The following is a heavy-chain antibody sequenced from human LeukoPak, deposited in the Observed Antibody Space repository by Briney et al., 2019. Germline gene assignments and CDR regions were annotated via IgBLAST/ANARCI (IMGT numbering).Heavy chain of an antibody. CDR2: INHSGST. D-gene: IGHD2-2*03. Sequence: SETLSLTCTVSGGSISSYYWSWIRQPPGKGLEWIGEINHSGSTNYNPSLKSRVTISVDTSKNQFSLKLSSVTAADTAVYYCARVDITLDYWGQGTLVTVSS. J-gene: IGHJ4*02. CDR1: GGSISSYY. CDR3: ARVDITLDY. V-gene: IGHV4-34*01.